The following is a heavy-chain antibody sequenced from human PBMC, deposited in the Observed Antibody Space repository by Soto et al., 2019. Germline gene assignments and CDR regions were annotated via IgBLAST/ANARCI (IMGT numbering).Heavy chain of an antibody. CDR2: IFSNDEK. CDR1: GFSLSNGKVG. J-gene: IGHJ6*03. V-gene: IGHV2-26*01. Sequence: SGPTLVNPTETLTLTCTVSGFSLSNGKVGVSWIRQPPGKALEWLAHIFSNDEKSYRTTLKSRLTISEDTSKSQVVLTMTNVDPVDTATYYCARILFGRSVAGGYFYMDVWGKGTTVTVSS. CDR3: ARILFGRSVAGGYFYMDV. D-gene: IGHD6-19*01.